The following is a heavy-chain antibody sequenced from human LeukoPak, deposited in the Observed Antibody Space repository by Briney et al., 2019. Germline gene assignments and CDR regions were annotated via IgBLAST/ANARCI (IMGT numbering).Heavy chain of an antibody. CDR1: GFTFSSYA. CDR3: AKSITMVRGPAPTGGMDV. Sequence: PGGSLRLSCAASGFTFSSYAMNWVRQAPGKGLEWVSAISGSGGSTYYADSVKGRFTISRDNSKNTLYLQMNSLRAEDTAVYYCAKSITMVRGPAPTGGMDVWGQGTTVTVSS. V-gene: IGHV3-23*01. J-gene: IGHJ6*02. CDR2: ISGSGGST. D-gene: IGHD3-10*01.